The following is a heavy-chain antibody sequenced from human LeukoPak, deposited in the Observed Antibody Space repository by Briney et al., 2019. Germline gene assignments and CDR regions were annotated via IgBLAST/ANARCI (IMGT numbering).Heavy chain of an antibody. CDR1: GFTFSSYE. CDR3: ARAMTTVTLTSFDY. CDR2: ISSSGSTI. J-gene: IGHJ4*02. V-gene: IGHV3-48*03. D-gene: IGHD4-11*01. Sequence: QPGGSLRLSCAASGFTFSSYEMNWVRQAPGKGLKWVSYISSSGSTIYYADSVKGRFTISRDNAKNSLYLQMNSLRAEDTAVYYCARAMTTVTLTSFDYWGQGTLVTVSS.